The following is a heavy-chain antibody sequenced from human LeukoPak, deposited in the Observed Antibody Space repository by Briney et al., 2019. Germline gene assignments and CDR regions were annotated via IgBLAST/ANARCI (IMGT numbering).Heavy chain of an antibody. CDR3: AAWRGSNWFDY. CDR2: IFSGGST. Sequence: GGSLRLSCAASGFDVSSNSMSWVRQAPGKGLEWVSVIFSGGSTNYANSMKGRLTNSRDNSKNTLYLQMNSLRGEDTAVYYCAAWRGSNWFDYWGQGTQVTVSS. D-gene: IGHD6-13*01. CDR1: GFDVSSNS. V-gene: IGHV3-53*01. J-gene: IGHJ4*02.